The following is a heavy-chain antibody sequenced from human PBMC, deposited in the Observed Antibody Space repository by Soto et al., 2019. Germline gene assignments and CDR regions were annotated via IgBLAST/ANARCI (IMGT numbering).Heavy chain of an antibody. Sequence: SETLSLTCTVSGGSVSSGSHYWSWIRQPPGRRLEWIGHVYYSGTTNYNPSLRSRVTISVDTSNAQFSLQVRSVTAADTAIYFCAKGLYYFDYWGQGALVTVSS. V-gene: IGHV4-61*01. CDR1: GGSVSSGSHY. CDR3: AKGLYYFDY. J-gene: IGHJ4*02. CDR2: VYYSGTT.